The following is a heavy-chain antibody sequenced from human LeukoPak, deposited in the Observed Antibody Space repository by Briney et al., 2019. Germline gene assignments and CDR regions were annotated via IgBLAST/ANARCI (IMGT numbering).Heavy chain of an antibody. V-gene: IGHV1-18*01. CDR1: GYTFISYG. CDR2: INTYNGNT. D-gene: IGHD3-16*01. CDR3: ARGGLKHYTLQGEFDY. J-gene: IGHJ4*02. Sequence: ASVKVSCKASGYTFISYGISWVRQAPGQGLEWMGWINTYNGNTNFAQKFQGRVTLTTDTSTTTAYMELRSLRSDDTAVYYCARGGLKHYTLQGEFDYWGQGTLVTVSS.